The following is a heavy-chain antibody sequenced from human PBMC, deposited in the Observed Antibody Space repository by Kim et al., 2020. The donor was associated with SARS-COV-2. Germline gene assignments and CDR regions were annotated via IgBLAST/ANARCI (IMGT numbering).Heavy chain of an antibody. CDR3: ARAKDILTGVLDY. CDR1: EFTFSSYW. D-gene: IGHD3-9*01. Sequence: GGSLRLSCAASEFTFSSYWMSWVRQAPGKGLEWVANIKQDGSEKYYVDSVKGRFTISRDNAKNSLYLQMNSLRAEDTAVYYCARAKDILTGVLDYWGQGT. J-gene: IGHJ4*02. V-gene: IGHV3-7*01. CDR2: IKQDGSEK.